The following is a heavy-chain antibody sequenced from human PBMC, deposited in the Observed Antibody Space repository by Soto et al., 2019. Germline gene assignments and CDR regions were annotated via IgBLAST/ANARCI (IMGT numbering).Heavy chain of an antibody. V-gene: IGHV4-38-2*02. Sequence: SETLSLTCAVSGYSISSGYYWGWIRQPQGKGLQCIGTISHSGSTYYNPSLKSRVTMSVDTSKNQFSLKLSSVTAADTAMYYCARDLSYYDSSGHHWEAPFDYWGQGTLVTVS. CDR2: ISHSGST. CDR3: ARDLSYYDSSGHHWEAPFDY. CDR1: GYSISSGYY. J-gene: IGHJ4*02. D-gene: IGHD3-22*01.